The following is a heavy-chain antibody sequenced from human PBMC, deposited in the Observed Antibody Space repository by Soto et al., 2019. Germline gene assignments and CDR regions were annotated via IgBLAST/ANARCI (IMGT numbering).Heavy chain of an antibody. Sequence: QVQLVQPGAEVKKPGSSVKVSCKASGGTFSSYAISWVRQAPGQGLEWMGGIIPIFGTANYAQKFQGRVTITADESTSTAYMELSSLRSEDTAVYYCARAHCSGGSCHRYYYYGMDVWGQGTTVTVSS. CDR1: GGTFSSYA. CDR3: ARAHCSGGSCHRYYYYGMDV. D-gene: IGHD2-15*01. CDR2: IIPIFGTA. V-gene: IGHV1-69*12. J-gene: IGHJ6*02.